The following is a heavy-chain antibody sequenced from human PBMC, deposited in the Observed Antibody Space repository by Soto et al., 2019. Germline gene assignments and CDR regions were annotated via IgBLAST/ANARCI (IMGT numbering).Heavy chain of an antibody. Sequence: QVQLQQWGAGLLKPSETLSLPCAVYGGSFSGYYWSWIRQPPGKGLEWIGEINHSGSTNYNPSLKSRVTISVDTSKNQFSLKLSSVTAADTAVYYWARGLLYGDYPTWGQGTLVTVSS. J-gene: IGHJ4*02. CDR2: INHSGST. D-gene: IGHD4-17*01. CDR3: ARGLLYGDYPT. V-gene: IGHV4-34*01. CDR1: GGSFSGYY.